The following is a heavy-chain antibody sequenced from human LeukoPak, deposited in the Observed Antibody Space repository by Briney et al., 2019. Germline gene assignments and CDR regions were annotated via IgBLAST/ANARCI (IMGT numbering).Heavy chain of an antibody. CDR3: AGGAYYYDSSGYYFAFDI. V-gene: IGHV4-38-2*02. Sequence: SETLSLTCTVSGYSISSGYYWGWIRQPPGKGLEWIGSIYHSGSTYYNPSLKSRVTISVDTSKNQFSLKLSSVTAADTAVYCCAGGAYYYDSSGYYFAFDIWGQGTMVTVSS. CDR1: GYSISSGYY. D-gene: IGHD3-22*01. J-gene: IGHJ3*02. CDR2: IYHSGST.